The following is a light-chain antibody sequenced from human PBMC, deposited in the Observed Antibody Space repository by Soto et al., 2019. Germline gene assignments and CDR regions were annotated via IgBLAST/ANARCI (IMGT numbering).Light chain of an antibody. CDR2: AAS. J-gene: IGKJ4*01. CDR3: QRYGSSLPVT. V-gene: IGKV3-20*01. Sequence: EIVLTQSPGTLSLSPGERATLSCRASQSLTNNYLAWYQQKPGQAPRLLIYAASSRATGIPGRFSGSGSETGFTLTISRLEPEDFVVYYCQRYGSSLPVTFGGGTNVEIK. CDR1: QSLTNNY.